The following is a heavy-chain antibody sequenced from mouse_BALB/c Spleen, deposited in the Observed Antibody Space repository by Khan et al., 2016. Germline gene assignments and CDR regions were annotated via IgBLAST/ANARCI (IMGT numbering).Heavy chain of an antibody. CDR1: GYTFSSYW. Sequence: QVQLQQSGAELMKPGASVKISCKATGYTFSSYWIEWVKQRPGHGLEWIGEILPGSGSTNYNEKFKGKATFTADTSSNTAYMQLSSLTSEDSAVYYCARGGTGARCAYWGQGTLVTVSA. D-gene: IGHD2-14*01. V-gene: IGHV1-9*01. CDR2: ILPGSGST. CDR3: ARGGTGARCAY. J-gene: IGHJ3*01.